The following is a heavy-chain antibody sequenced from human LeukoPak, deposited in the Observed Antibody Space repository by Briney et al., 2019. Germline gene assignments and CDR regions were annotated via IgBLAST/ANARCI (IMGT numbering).Heavy chain of an antibody. D-gene: IGHD2-2*01. CDR1: GFTFSSYS. CDR3: ARDVCSSTSGCYYYGMDV. V-gene: IGHV3-21*01. Sequence: PGGSLRLSCAASGFTFSSYSMTWVRQAPGKGLEWVSSISSSSSYIYYADSVKGRFTISRDNAKNSLYLQMNSLRAEDTAVYYCARDVCSSTSGCYYYGMDVWGQGTTVTVSS. J-gene: IGHJ6*02. CDR2: ISSSSSYI.